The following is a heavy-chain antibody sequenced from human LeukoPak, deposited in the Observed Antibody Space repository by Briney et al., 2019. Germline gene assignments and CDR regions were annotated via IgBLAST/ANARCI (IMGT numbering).Heavy chain of an antibody. J-gene: IGHJ6*03. V-gene: IGHV3-7*03. D-gene: IGHD1-26*01. Sequence: GGSLRLSCAASGFTFSSYWMTWVRQAPGKGLEWVANIKQDGSVKYYVDSVKGRFTISRDNAKNSLYLQSNSLRAEDTAVYYCAKSQRGYYPRRTYYYYMDVWGKGTTVTVSS. CDR2: IKQDGSVK. CDR3: AKSQRGYYPRRTYYYYMDV. CDR1: GFTFSSYW.